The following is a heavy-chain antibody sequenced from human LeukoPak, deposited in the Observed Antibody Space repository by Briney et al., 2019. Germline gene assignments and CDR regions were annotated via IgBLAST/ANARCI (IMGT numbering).Heavy chain of an antibody. Sequence: PSETLSLTCTVSGGSISSNDYSWGWIRQPPGRGLEWIGNIYYSGSTFYNPSLKSRVTISVDTSKNQFSLKLSSVTAADTAVYYCARFMVRGLIVDYWGQGTLVTVSS. J-gene: IGHJ4*02. D-gene: IGHD3-10*01. V-gene: IGHV4-39*01. CDR2: IYYSGST. CDR1: GGSISSNDYS. CDR3: ARFMVRGLIVDY.